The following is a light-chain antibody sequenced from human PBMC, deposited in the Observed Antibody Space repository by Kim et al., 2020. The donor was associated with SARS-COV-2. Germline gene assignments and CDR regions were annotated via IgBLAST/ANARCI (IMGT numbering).Light chain of an antibody. Sequence: EVLLTQSPGTLSLSPGERATLSCRASQSVDSDFLNWYQQKPGQAPRLLIYRASSRATGIPDRFSGSGSGTDFTLTISRLEPDDFAVYYCQHYGSSLSITFGQGTRLEIK. CDR3: QHYGSSLSIT. CDR2: RAS. V-gene: IGKV3-20*01. CDR1: QSVDSDF. J-gene: IGKJ5*01.